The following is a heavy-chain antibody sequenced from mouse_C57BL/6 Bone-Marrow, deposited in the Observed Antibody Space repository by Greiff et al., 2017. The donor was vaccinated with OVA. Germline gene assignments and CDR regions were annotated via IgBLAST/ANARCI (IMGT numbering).Heavy chain of an antibody. CDR3: ASDPYYGSSPFDY. CDR1: GFTFSSYA. CDR2: ISDGGSYT. J-gene: IGHJ2*01. V-gene: IGHV5-4*01. Sequence: EVQLVEPGGGLVKPGGSLKLSCAASGFTFSSYAMSWVRQTPEQRLEWVATISDGGSYTYYPDNVKGRFTISRDHAKNNLYLQMSHLKAEDTAMYDCASDPYYGSSPFDYWGQGTTLTVSS. D-gene: IGHD1-1*01.